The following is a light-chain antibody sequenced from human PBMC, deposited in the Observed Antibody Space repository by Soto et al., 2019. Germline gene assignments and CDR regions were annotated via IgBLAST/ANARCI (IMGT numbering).Light chain of an antibody. CDR2: KAS. J-gene: IGKJ1*01. V-gene: IGKV1-5*03. CDR1: QSISSW. Sequence: DIQMTQSPSTLSGSVGDRVTITCRASQSISSWLAWYQQKPGKAPKLLIYKASTLESGVPLRFSGSGSGTEFTLTISSLQPDDFAIYYCQQYSIYWTFGQGTKVDIK. CDR3: QQYSIYWT.